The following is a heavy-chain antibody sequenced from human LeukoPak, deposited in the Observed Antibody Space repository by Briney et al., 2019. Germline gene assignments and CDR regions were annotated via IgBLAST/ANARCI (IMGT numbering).Heavy chain of an antibody. CDR2: VNGDGTST. J-gene: IGHJ4*02. D-gene: IGHD3/OR15-3a*01. Sequence: GGSLRLSCAASGFTFSSHWMHWVRQAPGKGLVWVSCVNGDGTSTTYPDSVKGRFIISRDNARNTVYLQMNSLRAEDTALYYCTRDWTMASDYWGQGTLVTVSS. V-gene: IGHV3-74*01. CDR1: GFTFSSHW. CDR3: TRDWTMASDY.